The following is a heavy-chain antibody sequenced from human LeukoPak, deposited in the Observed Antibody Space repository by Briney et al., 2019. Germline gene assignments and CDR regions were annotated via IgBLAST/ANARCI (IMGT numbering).Heavy chain of an antibody. V-gene: IGHV3-66*02. CDR2: IYSGGST. Sequence: PGGSLRLSCAASGFTVSSNYMSWVRQAPGKGLEWVSVIYSGGSTNYADSVKGRFTISRDNSKNTLYLQMNSLRAEDTAVYYCASTGSGWYSDYWGQGTLVTVSS. J-gene: IGHJ4*02. D-gene: IGHD6-19*01. CDR1: GFTVSSNY. CDR3: ASTGSGWYSDY.